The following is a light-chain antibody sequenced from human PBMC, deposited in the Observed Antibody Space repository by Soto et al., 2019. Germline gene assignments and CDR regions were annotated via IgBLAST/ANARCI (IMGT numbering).Light chain of an antibody. CDR3: CSYAGSSTIRV. V-gene: IGLV2-23*03. CDR2: EGS. J-gene: IGLJ1*01. Sequence: QSALTQPASVSGSPGQSITISCTGTSGDVGSYNLVSWYQQHPGKAPKLMIYEGSKRPSGVSNRFSGSKSGNTASLTISGLQAEDEADYYCCSYAGSSTIRVFGTGTKVTVL. CDR1: SGDVGSYNL.